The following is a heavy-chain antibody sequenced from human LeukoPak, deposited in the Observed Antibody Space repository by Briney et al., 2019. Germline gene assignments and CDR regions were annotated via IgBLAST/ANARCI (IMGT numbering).Heavy chain of an antibody. J-gene: IGHJ3*02. CDR1: GGSISSGDYY. V-gene: IGHV4-61*08. Sequence: PSETLSLTCTVSGGSISSGDYYWSWIRQPPGKGLEWIGYIYYSGSTNYNPSLKSRVTISVDTSKNQFSLKLSSVTAADTAVYYCARVYGDHDAFDIWGQGTMVTVSS. CDR2: IYYSGST. CDR3: ARVYGDHDAFDI. D-gene: IGHD4-17*01.